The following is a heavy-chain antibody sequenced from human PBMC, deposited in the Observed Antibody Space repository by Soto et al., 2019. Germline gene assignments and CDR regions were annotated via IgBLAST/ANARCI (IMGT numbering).Heavy chain of an antibody. V-gene: IGHV4-59*01. D-gene: IGHD2-15*01. Sequence: PSETLSLTCTVSGGSISSYYWSWIRQPPGKGLEWIGYIYYSGSTNYNPSLKRRVTISVDTSKNQFSLKLSSVTAADTAVYYCARRVVVAARGFYYYYMDVWGKGTTVTV. CDR1: GGSISSYY. CDR2: IYYSGST. CDR3: ARRVVVAARGFYYYYMDV. J-gene: IGHJ6*03.